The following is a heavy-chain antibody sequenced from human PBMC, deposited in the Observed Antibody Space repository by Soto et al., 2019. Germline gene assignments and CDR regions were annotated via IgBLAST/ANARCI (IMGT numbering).Heavy chain of an antibody. Sequence: SETLSLTCTVSGGSIDSYYWSWIRQPPGKGLEWIGYIYYSGSTYYNPSLKSRVTISVDTSKNQFSLKLSSVTAADTAVYYCASDSYGSLGLDYWGQGTLVTVSS. CDR1: GGSIDSYY. D-gene: IGHD5-18*01. CDR2: IYYSGST. V-gene: IGHV4-59*06. J-gene: IGHJ4*02. CDR3: ASDSYGSLGLDY.